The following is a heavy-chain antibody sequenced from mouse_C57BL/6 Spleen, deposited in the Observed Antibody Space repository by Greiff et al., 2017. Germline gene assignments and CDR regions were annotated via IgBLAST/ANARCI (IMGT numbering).Heavy chain of an antibody. V-gene: IGHV1-52*01. CDR1: GYTFTSYW. Sequence: QVQLQQPGAELVRPGSSVKLSCKASGYTFTSYWMHWVKQRPIQGLEWIGNIDPSDSATHYNQKFKDKATLTVDKSSSTAYMQLSSLTSEDSAVYYCARWRLRYYFDYWGQGTTLTVSS. CDR2: IDPSDSAT. J-gene: IGHJ2*01. D-gene: IGHD1-1*01. CDR3: ARWRLRYYFDY.